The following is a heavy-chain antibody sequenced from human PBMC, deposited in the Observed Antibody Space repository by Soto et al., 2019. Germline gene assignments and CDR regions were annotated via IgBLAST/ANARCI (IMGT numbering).Heavy chain of an antibody. Sequence: PGGSLRLSCAASGFTFSSYWMSWVRQAPGKGLEWVANIKQDGSEKYYVDSVKGRFTISRDSAKNSLYLQMNSLRAEDTAVYYCARDHGRSSSWPTYYFDYWGQGTLVTVSS. CDR3: ARDHGRSSSWPTYYFDY. CDR2: IKQDGSEK. CDR1: GFTFSSYW. J-gene: IGHJ4*02. D-gene: IGHD6-13*01. V-gene: IGHV3-7*04.